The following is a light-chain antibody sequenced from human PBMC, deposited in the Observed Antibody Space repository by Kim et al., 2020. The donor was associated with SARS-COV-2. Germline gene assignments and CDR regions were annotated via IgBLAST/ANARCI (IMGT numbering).Light chain of an antibody. Sequence: DVVMTQSPHSLPVTLGQPASISCRSSQSLVYSDGNTYLNWFQQRPGQSPRRLIYKVSNRDSGVPDRFSGSGSGTDFTLKISRVEAEDVGVYYCMQGTHWPLTFGQGTKLEI. V-gene: IGKV2-30*01. CDR3: MQGTHWPLT. CDR2: KVS. J-gene: IGKJ2*01. CDR1: QSLVYSDGNTY.